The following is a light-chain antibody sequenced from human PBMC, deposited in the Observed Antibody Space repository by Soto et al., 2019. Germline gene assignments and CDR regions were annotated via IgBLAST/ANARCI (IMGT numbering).Light chain of an antibody. CDR1: SSDVGDYNY. CDR2: VVS. Sequence: QSDLTQPPSASGTPGQAVTIPCTGTSSDVGDYNYVSWYQQHPGKAPKLVIYVVSRRPSGVPDRFSGSKSGNTSSLTVSGLQAEDEADYYCSSNAGSNNLVFCGGPKVTVL. V-gene: IGLV2-8*01. J-gene: IGLJ2*01. CDR3: SSNAGSNNLV.